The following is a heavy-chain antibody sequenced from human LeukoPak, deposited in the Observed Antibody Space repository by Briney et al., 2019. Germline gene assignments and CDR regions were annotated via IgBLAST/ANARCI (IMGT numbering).Heavy chain of an antibody. Sequence: GGSLRLSCAASGFTFSDYYMSWIRQAPGKGLEWVSHISGSSTYTNYADSVKGRFTISRDNANSSLYLQMDSLTAEDTAVFYCARVGSRGYYFDYWGQGTLVSVSS. D-gene: IGHD1-26*01. V-gene: IGHV3-11*06. J-gene: IGHJ4*02. CDR1: GFTFSDYY. CDR2: ISGSSTYT. CDR3: ARVGSRGYYFDY.